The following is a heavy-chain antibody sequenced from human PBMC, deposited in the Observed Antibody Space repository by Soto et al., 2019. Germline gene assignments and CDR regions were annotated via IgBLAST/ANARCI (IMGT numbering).Heavy chain of an antibody. D-gene: IGHD2-15*01. CDR3: ARGGCSGGSCYRPFFSD. V-gene: IGHV4-34*02. CDR2: INHSGST. CDR1: GGSFSDYY. J-gene: IGHJ4*02. Sequence: HVQLQQWGAGLLKPSETLSLTCAVYGGSFSDYYWSWIRQPPGKGLEWIGEINHSGSTIYNPSLKSRVTMSVDTSKIQFSLNLTSVTAADTAVYYCARGGCSGGSCYRPFFSDWGQGTLVTVSS.